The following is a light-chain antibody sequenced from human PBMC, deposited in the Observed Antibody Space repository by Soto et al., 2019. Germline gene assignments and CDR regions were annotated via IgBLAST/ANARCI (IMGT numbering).Light chain of an antibody. CDR1: QPISSW. Sequence: GDRVTITCRASQPISSWLAWYQQKPGKAPNLLIFEASSLESGVPSRFSGSGSGTEFTLTISSLQPDDFATYYCQQYESYPRTFGQGTKVEI. CDR3: QQYESYPRT. J-gene: IGKJ1*01. V-gene: IGKV1-5*01. CDR2: EAS.